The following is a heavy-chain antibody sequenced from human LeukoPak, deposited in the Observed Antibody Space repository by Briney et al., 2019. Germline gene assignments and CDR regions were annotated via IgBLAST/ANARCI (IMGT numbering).Heavy chain of an antibody. Sequence: KGGESLKISCKGSGYSFGSDWIGWVRQMPGKGLEWMGIIYPGDSETRYSPSFQGQVTISADKSISTAYLQWSGLKASDTAMYYCARRRDGYNYAFDIWGQGTMVTVSS. D-gene: IGHD5-24*01. CDR3: ARRRDGYNYAFDI. J-gene: IGHJ3*02. CDR2: IYPGDSET. CDR1: GYSFGSDW. V-gene: IGHV5-51*01.